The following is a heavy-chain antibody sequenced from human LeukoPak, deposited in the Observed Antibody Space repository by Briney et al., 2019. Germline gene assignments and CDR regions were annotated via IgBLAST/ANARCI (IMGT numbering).Heavy chain of an antibody. Sequence: PSETLSLTCTVFGGSISSYYWSWIRQPPGKGLEWIGYIYYSGSTNYNPSLKSRVTISVDTSKNQFSLKLSSVTAADTAVYYCARSKGGIIAAAVFDYWGQGTLVTVSS. D-gene: IGHD6-13*01. CDR2: IYYSGST. J-gene: IGHJ4*02. CDR1: GGSISSYY. V-gene: IGHV4-59*01. CDR3: ARSKGGIIAAAVFDY.